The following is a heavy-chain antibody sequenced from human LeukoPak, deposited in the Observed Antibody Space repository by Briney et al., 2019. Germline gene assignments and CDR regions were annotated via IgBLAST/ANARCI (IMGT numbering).Heavy chain of an antibody. J-gene: IGHJ4*02. CDR3: TRDPRQLDC. CDR2: ISDGGTFM. Sequence: PGGSLRLSCAASGFTLSAYYMTWIRQAPGKGLEWVSDISDGGTFMSYADSVRGRFTISRDNAKDSLYLQLNSLRDEDTAIYYCTRDPRQLDCWGQGTLVTVSS. V-gene: IGHV3-11*01. CDR1: GFTLSAYY.